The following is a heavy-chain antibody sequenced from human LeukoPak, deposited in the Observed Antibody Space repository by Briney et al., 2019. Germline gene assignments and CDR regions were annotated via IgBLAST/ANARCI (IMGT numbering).Heavy chain of an antibody. CDR1: GGSISSYY. CDR3: ARDGPSSIADY. CDR2: IYYSGST. Sequence: SETLSLTCTVSGGSISSYYWSWIRQPPGKGLEWIGYIYYSGSTNYNPSLKSRVTISVDTSKNQFSLKLSSVTAADTAVYYCARDGPSSIADYWGQGTLVTVSS. J-gene: IGHJ4*02. D-gene: IGHD6-6*01. V-gene: IGHV4-59*12.